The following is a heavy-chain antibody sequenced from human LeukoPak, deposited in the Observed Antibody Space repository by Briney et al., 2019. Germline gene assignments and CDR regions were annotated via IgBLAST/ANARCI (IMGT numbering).Heavy chain of an antibody. CDR1: GFTFSSYA. CDR3: AKGYASPYGFDP. V-gene: IGHV3-23*01. D-gene: IGHD2-2*01. Sequence: GGSLRLSCAASGFTFSSYAMSWVRQAPGKGLEWISAISGSGGSTYYADSVKGRFTISRDNSKNTLYLQMNSLRAEDTAVYYCAKGYASPYGFDPWGQGTLVTVSS. J-gene: IGHJ5*02. CDR2: ISGSGGST.